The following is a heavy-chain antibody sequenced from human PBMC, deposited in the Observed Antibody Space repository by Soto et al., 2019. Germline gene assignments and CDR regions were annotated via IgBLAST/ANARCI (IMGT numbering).Heavy chain of an antibody. CDR1: GFTFSSYA. D-gene: IGHD3-16*02. CDR3: ARGRGFGGVIKYYFDC. Sequence: EVQLLESGGGLVQPGGSLRLSCEASGFTFSSYAMSWVRQAPGKGLEWVSGTSGTGGSTYYADSVKGRLTISRDNSKKTLYLQMNSLRAEDTALYYCARGRGFGGVIKYYFDCWGQGTLVTVSS. J-gene: IGHJ4*02. CDR2: TSGTGGST. V-gene: IGHV3-23*01.